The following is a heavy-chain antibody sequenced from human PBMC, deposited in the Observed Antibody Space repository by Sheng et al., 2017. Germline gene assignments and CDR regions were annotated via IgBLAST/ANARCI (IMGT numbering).Heavy chain of an antibody. D-gene: IGHD2-15*01. CDR2: ISPNSDDT. J-gene: IGHJ3*01. V-gene: IGHV1-2*02. Sequence: QVQLVQSGAEVKNPGASVKVSCKTSGYTFAANYIQWVRQAPGQGLEWLGWISPNSDDTNYAHKFQGRVTMTRDASINTAYMELRNLKSDDTAIYFCARVESEGGFDVWGHGT. CDR1: GYTFAANY. CDR3: ARVESEGGFDV.